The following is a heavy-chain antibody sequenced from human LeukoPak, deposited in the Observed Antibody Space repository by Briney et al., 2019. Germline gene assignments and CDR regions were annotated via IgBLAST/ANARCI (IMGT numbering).Heavy chain of an antibody. CDR3: ARKPSGDYYFDY. D-gene: IGHD2-21*02. CDR2: IYSGGST. V-gene: IGHV3-66*01. CDR1: GFTVSSNY. Sequence: PGGSLRLSRAASGFTVSSNYMSWVRQAPGKGLEWVSVIYSGGSTYYADSVKGRFTISRDNSKNTLYLQMNSLRAEDTAVYYCARKPSGDYYFDYWGQGTLVTVSS. J-gene: IGHJ4*02.